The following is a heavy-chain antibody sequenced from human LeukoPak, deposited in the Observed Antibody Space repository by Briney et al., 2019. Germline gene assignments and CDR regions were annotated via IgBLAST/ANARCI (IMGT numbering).Heavy chain of an antibody. CDR2: IRRNTYGGTT. Sequence: PGGSLRLSCTASGFTFCDNTMSWFRQAPGKGLEWIGFIRRNTYGGTTEYAASVKGRFTISRDDSKSIAYLQMNSLKTEDTAVYYCTRASAVVTQTFDYWGQGNLVTVSS. J-gene: IGHJ4*02. V-gene: IGHV3-49*03. CDR1: GFTFCDNT. D-gene: IGHD2-21*02. CDR3: TRASAVVTQTFDY.